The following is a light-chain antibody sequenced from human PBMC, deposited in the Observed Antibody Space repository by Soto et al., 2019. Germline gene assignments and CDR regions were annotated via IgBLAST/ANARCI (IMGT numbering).Light chain of an antibody. CDR3: QQYGNSPQT. Sequence: EIVLTQSPGTLSLSPGERATLSCRASQTVSSSFLAWYQQRPGQAPRLLIYAASYRATGIPDRFSGSGSRTDFTLTISRLEPEDFAVYYCQQYGNSPQTFGQGTKVEIK. J-gene: IGKJ1*01. CDR1: QTVSSSF. CDR2: AAS. V-gene: IGKV3-20*01.